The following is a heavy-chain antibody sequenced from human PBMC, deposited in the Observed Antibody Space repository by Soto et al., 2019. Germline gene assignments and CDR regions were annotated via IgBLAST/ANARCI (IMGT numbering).Heavy chain of an antibody. CDR3: ARVTAAAATWAF. V-gene: IGHV1-2*02. Sequence: GASVKVSCKASGYTFTGYYMHWVRQAPGQGLEWMGWINPNSGDTNYAQNFQGRVNMTWDTSISTAYMELSSLRSDDSAVYYCARVTAAAATWAFWGQGTLVTVSS. CDR1: GYTFTGYY. J-gene: IGHJ4*02. CDR2: INPNSGDT. D-gene: IGHD6-13*01.